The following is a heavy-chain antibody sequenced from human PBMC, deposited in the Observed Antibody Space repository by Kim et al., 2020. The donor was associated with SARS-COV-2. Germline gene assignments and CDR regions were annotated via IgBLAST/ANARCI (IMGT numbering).Heavy chain of an antibody. J-gene: IGHJ5*02. CDR2: GT. V-gene: IGHV1-2*02. D-gene: IGHD1-1*01. Sequence: GTNYAQKLQGRVTMTRDTSISTAYMELSRLRSDDTAVYYCARDRTTGTTAWGQGTLVTVSS. CDR3: ARDRTTGTTA.